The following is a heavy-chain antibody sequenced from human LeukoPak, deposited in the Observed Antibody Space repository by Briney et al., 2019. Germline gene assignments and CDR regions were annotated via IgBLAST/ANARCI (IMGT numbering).Heavy chain of an antibody. CDR2: ICGSGSST. CDR3: AKDHRYSCTWSNFDQ. J-gene: IGHJ4*02. CDR1: GFIFSSYA. Sequence: GGPLRLSCAVSGFIFSSYAMSWVRQAPGKGLEWVSVICGSGSSTYYADSVKGRFTISRDNSKNTLYLQMNSLRAEDTAVYYCAKDHRYSCTWSNFDQWGQGTLVTVSS. V-gene: IGHV3-23*01. D-gene: IGHD6-13*01.